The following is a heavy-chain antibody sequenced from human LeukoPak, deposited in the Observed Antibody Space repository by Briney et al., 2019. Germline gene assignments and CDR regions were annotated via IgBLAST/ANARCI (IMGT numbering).Heavy chain of an antibody. CDR2: ISGSDTGT. J-gene: IGHJ4*02. V-gene: IGHV3-23*01. CDR1: GFTFSSYV. D-gene: IGHD1-14*01. Sequence: PGGSLRLSCAASGFTFSSYVMSWVRQAPGKGLEWVSTISGSDTGTYYADSAKGRFTISRDNSRNTLHLQMNSLRAEDTAVYYCATRGRTATKYFDDWGQGTLVTVSS. CDR3: ATRGRTATKYFDD.